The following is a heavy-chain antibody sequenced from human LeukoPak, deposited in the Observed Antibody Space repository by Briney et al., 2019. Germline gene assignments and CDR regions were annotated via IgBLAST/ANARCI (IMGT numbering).Heavy chain of an antibody. J-gene: IGHJ4*02. V-gene: IGHV3-74*01. CDR2: IKSDGSST. CDR1: GFNFSTYW. CDR3: IPYGSGSYRFDC. Sequence: GGSLRLSCAASGFNFSTYWMHWVRQAPGKGLVWVSRIKSDGSSTSYADSVKGRFTISRDNAKNTLSLQMNSLRAEDTAVYYCIPYGSGSYRFDCWGQGTLVTVSS. D-gene: IGHD3-10*01.